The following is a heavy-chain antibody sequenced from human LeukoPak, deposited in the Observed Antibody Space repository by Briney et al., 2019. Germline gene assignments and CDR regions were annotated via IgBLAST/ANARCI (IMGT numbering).Heavy chain of an antibody. CDR1: GGSISSYY. D-gene: IGHD6-13*01. J-gene: IGHJ4*02. V-gene: IGHV4-59*01. CDR2: IYYSGTT. Sequence: SETLSLTCTVSGGSISSYYWSWIRQPPGKGLEWIGYIYYSGTTNYNPSLKSRVTISVDTSKNQFSLKLSSVTAADTAVYYCARGVDITAAQYVYSGQGTLVTVSS. CDR3: ARGVDITAAQYVY.